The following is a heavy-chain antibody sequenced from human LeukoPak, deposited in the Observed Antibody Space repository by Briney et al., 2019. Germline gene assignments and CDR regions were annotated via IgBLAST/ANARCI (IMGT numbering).Heavy chain of an antibody. CDR1: GFTFSSYG. CDR3: AKDRGVATYYYYGLDV. V-gene: IGHV3-30*18. D-gene: IGHD5-12*01. CDR2: ISYDGTNK. Sequence: GGSLRLSCAASGFTFSSYGMHWVRQAPGMGLEWVAVISYDGTNKYYAESVKGRYTISRDNSNNTLYLQINSLRPEDTAVIYCAKDRGVATYYYYGLDVWGQGTTVTVSS. J-gene: IGHJ6*02.